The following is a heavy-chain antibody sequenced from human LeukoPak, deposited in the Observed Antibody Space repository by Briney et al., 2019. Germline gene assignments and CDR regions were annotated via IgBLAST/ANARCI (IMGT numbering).Heavy chain of an antibody. D-gene: IGHD4-17*01. CDR3: ARVIYGDYAHWYFDL. V-gene: IGHV3-23*01. CDR2: ISGSGRNT. CDR1: GFIFNNYA. J-gene: IGHJ2*01. Sequence: GGSLRLSCAASGFIFNNYALSWVRQTPGKGLEWVSAISGSGRNTYYADSVKGRFTISRDNSRSTVDLQMNSLRVEDTGIYYCARVIYGDYAHWYFDLWGRGTLVTVSS.